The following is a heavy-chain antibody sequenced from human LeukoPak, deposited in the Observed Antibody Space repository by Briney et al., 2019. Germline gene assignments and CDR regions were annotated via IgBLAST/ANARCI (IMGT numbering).Heavy chain of an antibody. V-gene: IGHV1-2*02. CDR3: ARGSGYYTGWSDP. CDR1: GYTFTGYY. D-gene: IGHD3-3*01. CDR2: INPNSGGT. Sequence: ASLKVSCKASGYTFTGYYMHWVRQAPGQGLEWMGWINPNSGGTKYAQRFQDRVSMTRDTSITTAHMELSRLRSDDTAVYYCARGSGYYTGWSDPWGQGTLVTVSS. J-gene: IGHJ5*02.